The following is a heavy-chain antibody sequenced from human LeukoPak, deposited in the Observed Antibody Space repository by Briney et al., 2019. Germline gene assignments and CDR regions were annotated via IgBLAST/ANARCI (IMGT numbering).Heavy chain of an antibody. D-gene: IGHD7-27*01. CDR2: IYYGGST. CDR3: AGQLGTPPWNFES. V-gene: IGHV4-61*08. Sequence: PSETLSLTCTVSGGSISSGAYYWSWIRQPPGKGLEWIAYIYYGGSTSYNPSLRSRVTISVDPSKNQFSLKLASVIAADTAVYYCAGQLGTPPWNFESWGRGTLVTVSS. CDR1: GGSISSGAYY. J-gene: IGHJ4*02.